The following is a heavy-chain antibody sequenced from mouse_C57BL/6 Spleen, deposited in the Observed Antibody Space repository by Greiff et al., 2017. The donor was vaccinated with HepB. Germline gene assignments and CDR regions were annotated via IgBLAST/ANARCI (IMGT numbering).Heavy chain of an antibody. Sequence: EVQLQQSGPELVKPGASVKMSCKASGYTFTDYNMHWVKQSHGKSLEWIGYINPNNGGNSYNQKFKGKATLTVNKSSSTAYMELRSLTSEDSAVYYCARDYYGSSYVYWGQGTLVTVSA. J-gene: IGHJ3*01. CDR1: GYTFTDYN. CDR3: ARDYYGSSYVY. CDR2: INPNNGGN. V-gene: IGHV1-22*01. D-gene: IGHD1-1*01.